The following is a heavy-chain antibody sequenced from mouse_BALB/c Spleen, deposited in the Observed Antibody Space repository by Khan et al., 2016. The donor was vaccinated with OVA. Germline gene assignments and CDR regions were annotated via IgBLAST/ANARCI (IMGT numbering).Heavy chain of an antibody. D-gene: IGHD1-3*01. V-gene: IGHV1S81*02. Sequence: VQLQESGAELVKPGASVKLSCKASGYIFTSYYIYWVKQRPGQGRGWIGEINPSDGGTNFNEKFKSRATLTVDRSSSTTYMQLSSLTSEDSAVYYCTRGGFSSFAYWGQGTLVTVSA. J-gene: IGHJ3*01. CDR2: INPSDGGT. CDR3: TRGGFSSFAY. CDR1: GYIFTSYY.